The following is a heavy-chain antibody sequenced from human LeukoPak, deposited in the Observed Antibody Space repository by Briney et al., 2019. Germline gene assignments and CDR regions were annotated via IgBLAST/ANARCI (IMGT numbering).Heavy chain of an antibody. V-gene: IGHV3-21*01. D-gene: IGHD2-2*01. Sequence: PGGSLRLSCAASGFTFSRYSMNWVRQAPGKGLEWVSSISSSSSFIYYADSVKGRFTISRDNAKNSLYLQMNSLRAEDTAVYYCARDPPLGSCSTISCPLLYYWGQGTLVTVSS. J-gene: IGHJ4*02. CDR2: ISSSSSFI. CDR3: ARDPPLGSCSTISCPLLYY. CDR1: GFTFSRYS.